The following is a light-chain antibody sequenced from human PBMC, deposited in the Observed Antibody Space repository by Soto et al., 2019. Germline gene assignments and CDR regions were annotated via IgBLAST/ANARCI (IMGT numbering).Light chain of an antibody. J-gene: IGLJ1*01. V-gene: IGLV1-44*01. Sequence: QSVLTKPPSASGTPGQRVTLSRSGSSSNIGSNTVNWYQQLPGTAPKLLIYSNNQRPSGVPDRFSGSKSGTSASLAISGLQSEDEADYYCAAWDDSLNGFYVFGTGTKVTVL. CDR1: SSNIGSNT. CDR3: AAWDDSLNGFYV. CDR2: SNN.